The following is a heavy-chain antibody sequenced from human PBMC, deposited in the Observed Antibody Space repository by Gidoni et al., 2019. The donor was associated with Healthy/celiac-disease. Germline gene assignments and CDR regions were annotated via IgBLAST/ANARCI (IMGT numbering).Heavy chain of an antibody. J-gene: IGHJ6*02. CDR2: ISYDGSNK. Sequence: SSYGMHWVRQAPGKGLEWVAVISYDGSNKYYADSVKGRFTISRDNSKNTLYLQMNSLRAEDTAVYYCAKDLLEYSSSSFYYGMDVWGQGTTVTVSS. V-gene: IGHV3-30*18. D-gene: IGHD6-6*01. CDR3: AKDLLEYSSSSFYYGMDV. CDR1: SSYG.